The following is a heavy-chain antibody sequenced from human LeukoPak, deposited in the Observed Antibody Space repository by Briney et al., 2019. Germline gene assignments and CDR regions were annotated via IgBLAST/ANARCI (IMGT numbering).Heavy chain of an antibody. D-gene: IGHD3-3*01. CDR3: ARGPTRMEWHFDY. J-gene: IGHJ4*02. V-gene: IGHV4-30-4*01. Sequence: SETLSLTCTVSGGSISSGDYYWSWIRQPPGKGLEWIGYIYYSGSTYYNPSLKSRVTISVDTSKNQFSLKLSSVTAADTAVYYCARGPTRMEWHFDYWGQGTLVTVSS. CDR1: GGSISSGDYY. CDR2: IYYSGST.